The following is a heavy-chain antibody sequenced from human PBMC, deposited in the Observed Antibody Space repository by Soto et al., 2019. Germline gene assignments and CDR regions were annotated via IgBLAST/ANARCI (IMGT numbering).Heavy chain of an antibody. J-gene: IGHJ5*02. CDR1: GGSISSGGYY. CDR3: ASTASGGSWENWFDP. V-gene: IGHV4-31*03. Sequence: QVQLQESGPGLVKPSQTLSLTCTVSGGSISSGGYYWIWIRQHPGKGLEWIGYIYYSGSTYHNPSLTSRVTISVDTSKNPFSLRLSSATAANTAVYYCASTASGGSWENWFDPWGQGTLVTVSS. D-gene: IGHD2-15*01. CDR2: IYYSGST.